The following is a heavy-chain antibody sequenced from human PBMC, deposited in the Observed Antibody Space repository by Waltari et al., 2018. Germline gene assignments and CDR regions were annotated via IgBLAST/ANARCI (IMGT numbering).Heavy chain of an antibody. Sequence: QVHLVQSGAEVMKPGASVKVACKTSDSHFSDHYLHWVRQAPGQGLDWMGWIKPDSGVTYYAQEFQGRVTLTGDMSISTVYMDFSSLTSDDTAIYYCVRDFDWGPDYWGQGTLVTVSS. V-gene: IGHV1-2*02. CDR3: VRDFDWGPDY. CDR2: IKPDSGVT. J-gene: IGHJ4*02. D-gene: IGHD3-9*01. CDR1: DSHFSDHY.